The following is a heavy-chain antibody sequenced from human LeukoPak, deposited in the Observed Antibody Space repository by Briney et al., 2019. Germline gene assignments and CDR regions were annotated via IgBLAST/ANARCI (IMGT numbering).Heavy chain of an antibody. CDR2: IYYSGST. D-gene: IGHD1-1*01. Sequence: SETLSLTCTVSGGSVSSSSYYWGWIRQPPGKGLEWIGSIYYSGSTYYNPSLKSRVTISVDTSKNQFSLKLSSVTAADTAVCYCAREGGNDNGWFDPWGQGTLVTVSS. CDR3: AREGGNDNGWFDP. J-gene: IGHJ5*02. V-gene: IGHV4-39*07. CDR1: GGSVSSSSYY.